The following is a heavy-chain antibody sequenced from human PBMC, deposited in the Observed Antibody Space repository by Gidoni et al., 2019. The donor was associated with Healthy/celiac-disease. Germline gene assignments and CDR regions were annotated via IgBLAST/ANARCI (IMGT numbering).Heavy chain of an antibody. V-gene: IGHV4-34*01. CDR3: ARGSRPHRPPRNFDY. CDR2: INHSGST. J-gene: IGHJ4*02. Sequence: QVQLQQWGAGLLQPSETLSLTCAVYGGSFSGYYWSWIRQPPGKGLEWIGEINHSGSTNYNPSLKSRVTISVDTSKNQFSLKLSSVTAADTAVYYCARGSRPHRPPRNFDYWGQGTLVTVSS. D-gene: IGHD6-13*01. CDR1: GGSFSGYY.